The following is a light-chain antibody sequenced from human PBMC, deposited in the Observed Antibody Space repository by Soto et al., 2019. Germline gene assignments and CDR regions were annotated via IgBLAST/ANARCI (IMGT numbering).Light chain of an antibody. CDR1: QSVNSN. Sequence: EIVMTQSPATLSVSPGERATLSCRASQSVNSNLAWYQQRPGQAPRLLIYGASTRATGVPARFSGSGSGTEFTLTLSSLQFEDFAVYYCQQYNNWPPRFTFGQGTKLEI. CDR2: GAS. J-gene: IGKJ2*01. V-gene: IGKV3-15*01. CDR3: QQYNNWPPRFT.